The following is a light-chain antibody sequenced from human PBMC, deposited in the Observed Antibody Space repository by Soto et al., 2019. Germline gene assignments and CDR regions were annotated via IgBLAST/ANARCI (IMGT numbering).Light chain of an antibody. CDR1: QTVNQK. V-gene: IGKV3-15*01. J-gene: IGKJ2*01. CDR2: VAS. CDR3: QQFNTWPHT. Sequence: EILLTQSPATLSVSPGERATLSCRASQTVNQKLGWCQQRPGQPPRLLIYVASTRATGIPARFSGSGSGTEYTLTISSLQAEDSAVYYCQQFNTWPHTFGQGTKLEIK.